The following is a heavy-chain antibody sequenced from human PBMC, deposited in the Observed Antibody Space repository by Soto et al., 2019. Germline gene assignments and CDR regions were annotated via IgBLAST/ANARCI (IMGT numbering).Heavy chain of an antibody. D-gene: IGHD6-13*01. CDR3: ARDAPIAAAGTRYYGMDV. J-gene: IGHJ6*02. CDR2: INHSGST. CDR1: GGSFSVYY. Sequence: SETLSLTCAVYGGSFSVYYWSWIRQPPGKGLEWIGEINHSGSTNYNPSLKSRVTISVDTSKNQFSLKLSSVTAADTAVYYCARDAPIAAAGTRYYGMDVWGQGTTVTVSS. V-gene: IGHV4-34*01.